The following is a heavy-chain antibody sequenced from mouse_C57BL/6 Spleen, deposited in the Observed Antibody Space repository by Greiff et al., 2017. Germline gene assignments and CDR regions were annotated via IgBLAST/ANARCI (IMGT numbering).Heavy chain of an antibody. CDR1: GYTFTDYE. J-gene: IGHJ1*03. CDR2: IDPETGGT. CDR3: TRLRYSYFDV. D-gene: IGHD1-1*01. Sequence: QVHVKQSGAELVRPGASVTLSCKASGYTFTDYEMHWVKQTPVHGLEWIGAIDPETGGTAYNQKFKGKAILTADKSSSTAYMELRSLTSEDSAVYYCTRLRYSYFDVWGTGTTVTVAS. V-gene: IGHV1-15*01.